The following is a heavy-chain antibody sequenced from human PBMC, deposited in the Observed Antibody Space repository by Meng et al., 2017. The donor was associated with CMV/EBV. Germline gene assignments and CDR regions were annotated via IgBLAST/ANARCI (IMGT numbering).Heavy chain of an antibody. Sequence: ASVKVSCKASGYTFTSYDINWVRQATGQGLEWMGWMNPNSGNTGYAQKFQGRVTMTRNTSISTAYMELSSLRSEDTAVYYCARVCRATAYYGMDVWGQGTTVTVSS. CDR3: ARVCRATAYYGMDV. J-gene: IGHJ6*02. V-gene: IGHV1-8*01. D-gene: IGHD5-24*01. CDR2: MNPNSGNT. CDR1: GYTFTSYD.